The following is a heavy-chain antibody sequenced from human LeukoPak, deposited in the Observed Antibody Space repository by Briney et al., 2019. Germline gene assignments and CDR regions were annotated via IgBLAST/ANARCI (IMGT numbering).Heavy chain of an antibody. J-gene: IGHJ4*02. V-gene: IGHV3-30*18. Sequence: GGSLRLSCAASGFTFSSYGMHWVRQAPGKGLEWVAVISYDGSNKYYADSVKGRFTISRDNSKNTLYLQMNSLRAEDTAVYYCAKDRTQRLVRFSFDYWGQGTLVTVSS. CDR1: GFTFSSYG. CDR2: ISYDGSNK. CDR3: AKDRTQRLVRFSFDY. D-gene: IGHD6-19*01.